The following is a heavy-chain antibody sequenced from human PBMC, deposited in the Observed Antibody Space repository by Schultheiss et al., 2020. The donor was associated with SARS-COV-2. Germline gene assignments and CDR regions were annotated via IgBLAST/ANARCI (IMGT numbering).Heavy chain of an antibody. CDR1: GFTFSSYS. J-gene: IGHJ5*02. V-gene: IGHV3-48*04. CDR3: ANGGNSGWAWFDP. CDR2: ISSSSSTI. D-gene: IGHD4-23*01. Sequence: GESLKISCAASGFTFSSYSMNWVRQAPGKGLEWVSYISSSSSTIYYADSVKGRFTISRDNAKNSLYLQMNSLRAEDTAVYYCANGGNSGWAWFDPWGQGTLVTVSS.